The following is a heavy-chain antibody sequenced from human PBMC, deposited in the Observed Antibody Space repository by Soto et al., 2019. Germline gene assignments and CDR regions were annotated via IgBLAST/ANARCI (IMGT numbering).Heavy chain of an antibody. Sequence: GASVKVSCKXSGGTFSSYAISWVRQAPGQGLEWMGGIIPIFGTANYAQKFQGRVTITADESTSTAYMELSSLRSEDTAVYYCARDAYYDSSRYYYPYYFDYWGQGTLVTVSS. D-gene: IGHD3-22*01. CDR1: GGTFSSYA. J-gene: IGHJ4*02. V-gene: IGHV1-69*13. CDR2: IIPIFGTA. CDR3: ARDAYYDSSRYYYPYYFDY.